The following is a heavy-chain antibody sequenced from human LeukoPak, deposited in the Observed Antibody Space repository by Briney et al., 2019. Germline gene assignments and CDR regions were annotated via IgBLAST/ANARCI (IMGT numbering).Heavy chain of an antibody. Sequence: PGGSLRLSCAASGFTFSSYWMSWVRQAPGKGLEWVAVISYDGSNKYYADSVKGRFTISRDNSKNTLYLQMNSLRAEDTAVYYCARDRLKQWLVRGYYFDYWGQGTLVTVSS. CDR3: ARDRLKQWLVRGYYFDY. CDR1: GFTFSSYW. V-gene: IGHV3-30-3*01. D-gene: IGHD6-19*01. CDR2: ISYDGSNK. J-gene: IGHJ4*02.